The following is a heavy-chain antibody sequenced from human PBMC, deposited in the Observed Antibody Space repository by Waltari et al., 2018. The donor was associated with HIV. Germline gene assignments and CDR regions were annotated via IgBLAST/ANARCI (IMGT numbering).Heavy chain of an antibody. Sequence: QVQLVQSGAEVKKPGASVKVSCKASGYIFTGYYIHWVRQAPGEGLEWMGWINPDTGDTKFAEKFQGRVTMTRDTSITTVYLDLRRLGSDDTAMYFCVRVVKVDPVQISGNYYFDYWGQGTLVTVSS. J-gene: IGHJ4*02. CDR1: GYIFTGYY. CDR3: VRVVKVDPVQISGNYYFDY. V-gene: IGHV1-2*02. CDR2: INPDTGDT. D-gene: IGHD2-21*01.